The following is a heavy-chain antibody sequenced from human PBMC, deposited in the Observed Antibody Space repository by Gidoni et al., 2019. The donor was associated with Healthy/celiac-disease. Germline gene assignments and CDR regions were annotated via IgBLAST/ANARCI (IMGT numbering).Heavy chain of an antibody. V-gene: IGHV3-53*01. D-gene: IGHD6-19*01. Sequence: EVQLVESGGGLIQPGGSLRLSCAASGFTVCSTYISWVRQAPGKGLEWVSVIYSGGSTYYADAVKGRFTISRDNSKNTLYLQMNSLRAEDTAVYYCARGSSGWSVVDYYGMDVWGQGTTVTVSS. CDR2: IYSGGST. CDR3: ARGSSGWSVVDYYGMDV. J-gene: IGHJ6*02. CDR1: GFTVCSTY.